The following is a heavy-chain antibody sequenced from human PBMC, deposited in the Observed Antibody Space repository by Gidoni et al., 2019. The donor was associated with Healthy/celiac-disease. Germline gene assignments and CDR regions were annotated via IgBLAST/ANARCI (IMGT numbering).Heavy chain of an antibody. Sequence: EVQLVESGGGLIQPGGSLRLSWAASGFTVSSNYMSWVRQAPGKGLEWVSVIYSGGSTYYANSVKGRFTISRDNSKNTLYLQMNSLRAEDTAVYYCARDRAGRGWFDPWGQGTLVTVSS. CDR3: ARDRAGRGWFDP. J-gene: IGHJ5*02. CDR2: IYSGGST. D-gene: IGHD2-15*01. V-gene: IGHV3-53*01. CDR1: GFTVSSNY.